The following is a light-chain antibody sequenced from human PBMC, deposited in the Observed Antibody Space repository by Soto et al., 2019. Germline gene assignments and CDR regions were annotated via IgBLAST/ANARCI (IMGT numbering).Light chain of an antibody. CDR1: SGHSSYA. CDR3: QTWGTGIHVV. Sequence: QLVLTQSPSASASLGASVKLTWTLSSGHSSYAIAWHQQQPEKGPRYLMKLDSDGSHTKGDAIPDRFSGSSSGAERYLTISSLQSEDEADYYCQTWGTGIHVVFGGGTKLTVL. J-gene: IGLJ2*01. CDR2: LDSDGSH. V-gene: IGLV4-69*01.